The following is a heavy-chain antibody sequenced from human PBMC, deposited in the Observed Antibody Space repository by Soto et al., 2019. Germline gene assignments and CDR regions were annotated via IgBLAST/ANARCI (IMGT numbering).Heavy chain of an antibody. CDR2: ISGSGGST. J-gene: IGHJ4*02. CDR3: AKVKADVFPDTVIAYYFDY. CDR1: GFTFSSYA. V-gene: IGHV3-23*01. D-gene: IGHD4-17*01. Sequence: GGSLRLSCAASGFTFSSYAMSWVRQAPGKGLEWVSAISGSGGSTYYADSVKGRFTISRDNSKNTLYLQMNSLRAEDTAVYYCAKVKADVFPDTVIAYYFDYWGQGTLVTVSS.